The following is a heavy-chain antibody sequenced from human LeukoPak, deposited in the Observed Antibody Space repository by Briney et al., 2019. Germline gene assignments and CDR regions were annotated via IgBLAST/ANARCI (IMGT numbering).Heavy chain of an antibody. CDR2: IIPIFGTA. J-gene: IGHJ5*02. V-gene: IGHV1-69*01. D-gene: IGHD6-6*01. CDR1: GGTFSSYA. Sequence: SVKISCKASGGTFSSYAISWVRQAPGQGLEWMGGIIPIFGTANYAQKFQGRVTITADESTSTAYMELSSLRSEDTAVYYCAREASSIAAPWGQGTLVTVSS. CDR3: AREASSIAAP.